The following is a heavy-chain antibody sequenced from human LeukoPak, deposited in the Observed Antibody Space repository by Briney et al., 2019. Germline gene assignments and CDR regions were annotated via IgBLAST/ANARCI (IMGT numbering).Heavy chain of an antibody. J-gene: IGHJ5*02. V-gene: IGHV3-53*01. CDR3: ARDRSAGILNNWFDP. CDR2: IYSGGTT. Sequence: GGSLRLSCAASGFTFSTYWMHWVRQTPGKGLEWVSVIYSGGTTYYADSVQGRFTISRDSSKNTLYLQMNNLRVEDTAVYYCARDRSAGILNNWFDPWGPGTLVTVSS. D-gene: IGHD1-1*01. CDR1: GFTFSTYW.